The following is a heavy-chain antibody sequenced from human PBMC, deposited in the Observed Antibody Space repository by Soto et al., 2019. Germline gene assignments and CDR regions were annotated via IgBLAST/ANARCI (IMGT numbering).Heavy chain of an antibody. J-gene: IGHJ4*02. V-gene: IGHV4-61*01. CDR3: ARDRGIRRVGATSGIDY. D-gene: IGHD1-26*01. CDR2: IYYSGST. Sequence: PSETLSLTCTVSGGSVSSGNYYWSWIRQPPGKGLEWIGYIYYSGSTNYNPSLKSRVTISVDTSKNQFSLKLSSVTAADTAVYYCARDRGIRRVGATSGIDYWGQGTLVTVSS. CDR1: GGSVSSGNYY.